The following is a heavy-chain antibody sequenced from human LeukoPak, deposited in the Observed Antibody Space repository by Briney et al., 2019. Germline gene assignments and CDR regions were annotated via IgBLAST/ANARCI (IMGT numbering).Heavy chain of an antibody. D-gene: IGHD3-9*01. Sequence: PGRSLRLSCAASGFTFDDYAMHWVRQAPGKGLEWVSGISWNSGSIGYADSVKGRFTISRDNAKNSLYLQMNSLRAEDTAVYYCARAYDILTGYYYMDVWGKGTTVTISS. V-gene: IGHV3-9*01. CDR1: GFTFDDYA. J-gene: IGHJ6*03. CDR3: ARAYDILTGYYYMDV. CDR2: ISWNSGSI.